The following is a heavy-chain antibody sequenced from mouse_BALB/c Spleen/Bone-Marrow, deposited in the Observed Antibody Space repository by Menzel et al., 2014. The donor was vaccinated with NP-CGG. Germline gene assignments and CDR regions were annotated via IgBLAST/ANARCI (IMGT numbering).Heavy chain of an antibody. J-gene: IGHJ4*01. Sequence: EVQLQQSGAELVKPGASVKLSCTASGFNIRDTYMHWVKQRPEQGLEWIGRIDPANGNTKYDPKFQGKATITADTSSNTAYLQLSSLTSEDTAVYYCARWLRRYYAMDYWGQGTSVTVSS. D-gene: IGHD2-2*01. CDR2: IDPANGNT. CDR3: ARWLRRYYAMDY. CDR1: GFNIRDTY. V-gene: IGHV14-3*02.